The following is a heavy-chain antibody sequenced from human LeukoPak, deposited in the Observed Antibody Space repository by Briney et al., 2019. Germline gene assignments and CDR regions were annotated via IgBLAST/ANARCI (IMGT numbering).Heavy chain of an antibody. V-gene: IGHV3-21*01. Sequence: GGSLRLSCAASVFTFSSYSMNWGRQAPGKGLWWGSSISISSSYIYYADSVKGRVTISRDNAKNSMYLQMNSLSAEDTAVYYCARGRRDGYKSIKGYFDYWGQGTLVTVSS. CDR2: ISISSSYI. J-gene: IGHJ4*02. D-gene: IGHD5-24*01. CDR1: VFTFSSYS. CDR3: ARGRRDGYKSIKGYFDY.